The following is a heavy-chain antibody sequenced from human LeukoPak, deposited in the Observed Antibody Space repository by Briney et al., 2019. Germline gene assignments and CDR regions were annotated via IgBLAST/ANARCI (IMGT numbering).Heavy chain of an antibody. CDR3: ARYPTGRSTVTSFDY. V-gene: IGHV4-34*01. D-gene: IGHD4-17*01. CDR2: INHSGST. CDR1: GGSFSGYY. Sequence: PSETLSLTCAVYGGSFSGYYWSWIRQPPGKGLEWIEEINHSGSTNYNPSLKSRVTISVDTSKNQFSLKLSSVTAADTAVYYCARYPTGRSTVTSFDYWGQGTLVTVSS. J-gene: IGHJ4*02.